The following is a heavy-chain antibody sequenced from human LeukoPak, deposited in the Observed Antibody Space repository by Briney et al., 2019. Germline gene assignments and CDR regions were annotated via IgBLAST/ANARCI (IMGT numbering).Heavy chain of an antibody. J-gene: IGHJ4*02. CDR3: ARGSNYYGSGSYYFGRGGPENFDY. V-gene: IGHV1-3*01. CDR2: INAGNGNT. CDR1: GYTFTSYA. Sequence: ASVKVSCKASGYTFTSYAMHWVRQAPGQRLEWMEWINAGNGNTKYSQKFQGRVTITRDTSASTAYMELSSLRSEDTAVYYCARGSNYYGSGSYYFGRGGPENFDYWGQGTLVTVSS. D-gene: IGHD3-10*01.